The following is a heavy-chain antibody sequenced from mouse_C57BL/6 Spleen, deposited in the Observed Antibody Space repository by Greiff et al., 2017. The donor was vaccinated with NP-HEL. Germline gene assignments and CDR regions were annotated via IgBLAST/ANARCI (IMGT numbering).Heavy chain of an antibody. V-gene: IGHV1-18*01. D-gene: IGHD2-3*01. Sequence: EVQLQQSGPELVKPGASVKIPCKASGYTFTDYNMDWVKQSHGKSLEWIGDINPNNGGTIYNQKFKGKATLTVDKSSSTAYMELRSLTSEDTAVYYCARVLWLLPYYYAMDYWGQGTSVTVSS. CDR2: INPNNGGT. CDR3: ARVLWLLPYYYAMDY. CDR1: GYTFTDYN. J-gene: IGHJ4*01.